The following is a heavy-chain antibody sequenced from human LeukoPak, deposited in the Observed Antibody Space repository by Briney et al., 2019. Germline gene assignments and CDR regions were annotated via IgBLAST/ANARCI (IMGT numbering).Heavy chain of an antibody. CDR2: ISWSSGSI. J-gene: IGHJ4*02. CDR1: GFTFSSYA. D-gene: IGHD3-22*01. Sequence: GRSLRLSCAASGFTFSSYAMHWVRQAPGKGLEWVSGISWSSGSIGYADSVKGRFTISRDNAKNSLYLQMNSLRDEDTALYYCAKATGYHYDSSGIDYWGQGTLVTVSS. CDR3: AKATGYHYDSSGIDY. V-gene: IGHV3-9*01.